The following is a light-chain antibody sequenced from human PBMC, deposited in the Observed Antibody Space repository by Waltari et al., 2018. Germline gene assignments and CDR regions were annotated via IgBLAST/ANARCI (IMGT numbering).Light chain of an antibody. J-gene: IGKJ1*01. CDR1: QSLVNSDGNTY. CDR3: MQVTHRPRT. CDR2: KVS. Sequence: VVMTQSPLSLPVTLGQPASISSRSSQSLVNSDGNTYLNWVQKRPGQSPRRLIYKVSSLYSVLQGRFGGGGASNDFTMKSSRVAAEDVGVYYCMQVTHRPRTFGQGTKVEIK. V-gene: IGKV2-30*01.